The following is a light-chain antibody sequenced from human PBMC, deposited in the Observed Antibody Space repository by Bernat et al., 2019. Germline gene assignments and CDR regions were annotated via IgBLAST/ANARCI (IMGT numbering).Light chain of an antibody. Sequence: QSALTQPRSVSGSPGQSVTISCTGTSSDVGSYNYVSWYRQHPGKAPKLMISDVTERPSGVPDRFSVSKSGNMASLTISGLQAEDEADYYCCSYAGGYTWVFGGGTKLTVL. J-gene: IGLJ3*02. V-gene: IGLV2-11*01. CDR2: DVT. CDR3: CSYAGGYTWV. CDR1: SSDVGSYNY.